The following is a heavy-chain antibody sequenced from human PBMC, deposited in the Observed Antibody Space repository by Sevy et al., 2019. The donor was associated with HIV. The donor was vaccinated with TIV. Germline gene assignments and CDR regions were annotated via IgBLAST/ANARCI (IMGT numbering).Heavy chain of an antibody. V-gene: IGHV3-48*03. CDR1: GFTFSSYE. CDR3: PRDLPPSATTVSHFDY. Sequence: GGSLRLSCTASGFTFSSYEMNWVRQAPGKGLEWVSYISNSGSTIHYSDSVKGRFTISRDNAKNSLYLQMNSLRAEDTAVYYCPRDLPPSATTVSHFDYWGRGTLVTVSS. J-gene: IGHJ4*02. CDR2: ISNSGSTI. D-gene: IGHD4-17*01.